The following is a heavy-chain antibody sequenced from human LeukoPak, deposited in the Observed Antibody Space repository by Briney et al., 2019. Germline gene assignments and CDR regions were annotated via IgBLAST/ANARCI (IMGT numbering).Heavy chain of an antibody. CDR1: GGSISSSGYY. J-gene: IGHJ4*02. CDR3: ARLSGTYYNGYFDC. CDR2: IYYSGST. V-gene: IGHV4-39*01. Sequence: PSETLSLTCTVSGGSISSSGYYWGWFRQPPGKGLEWIGSIYYSGSTYYNPSLKSRVTMSEDTSKNQFSLKLSSVTAADTAVYYCARLSGTYYNGYFDCWGQGTLVTVSS. D-gene: IGHD1-26*01.